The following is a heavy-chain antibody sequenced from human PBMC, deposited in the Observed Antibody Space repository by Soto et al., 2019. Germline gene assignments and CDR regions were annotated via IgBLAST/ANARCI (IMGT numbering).Heavy chain of an antibody. J-gene: IGHJ4*02. V-gene: IGHV4-59*02. CDR3: ARGVGSSPPQY. CDR2: IYASGST. D-gene: IGHD1-26*01. CDR1: GGSVSVYY. Sequence: SETLSLTCTISGGSVSVYYWSWIRQSTGQGLEWIGYIYASGSTYYNPSLKSRVTISADKSRNQISLKLTSPNAADTAVYYCARGVGSSPPQYWGRGTLVTVSS.